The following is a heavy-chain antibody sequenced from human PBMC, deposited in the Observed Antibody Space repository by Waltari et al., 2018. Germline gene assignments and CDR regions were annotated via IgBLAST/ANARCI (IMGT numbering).Heavy chain of an antibody. D-gene: IGHD1-20*01. Sequence: EVQLVESGGGLVQPGGSLRLSCAASGFTFSSYEMNWVRQAPGKGLEWVSYISSSGSTIYYADSVKGRFTISRDNAKNPLYLQMNSLRVEDTAVYYCARDRIAFDIWGQGTMVTVSS. CDR2: ISSSGSTI. CDR3: ARDRIAFDI. V-gene: IGHV3-48*03. J-gene: IGHJ3*02. CDR1: GFTFSSYE.